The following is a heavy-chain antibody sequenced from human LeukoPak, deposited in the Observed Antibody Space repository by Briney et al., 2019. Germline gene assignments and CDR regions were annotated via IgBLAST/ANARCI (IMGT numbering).Heavy chain of an antibody. Sequence: ASVKVSCKASGYTFTSYYMHWVRQAPGQGLEWMGIINPSGGSTSYAQKFQGRVTMTRDTSTSTVYMELSSLRSEDTAVYYCARTGAAVDAFDVWGQGTMVTASS. J-gene: IGHJ3*01. D-gene: IGHD1-14*01. V-gene: IGHV1-46*03. CDR1: GYTFTSYY. CDR2: INPSGGST. CDR3: ARTGAAVDAFDV.